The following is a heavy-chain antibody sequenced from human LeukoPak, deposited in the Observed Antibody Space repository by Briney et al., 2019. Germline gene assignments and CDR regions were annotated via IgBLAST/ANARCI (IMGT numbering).Heavy chain of an antibody. CDR1: GFTFSSYA. CDR2: ISYDGSNK. D-gene: IGHD2-15*01. J-gene: IGHJ5*02. Sequence: GGSLRLSCAASGFTFSSYAMHWVRQAPGKGLEWVAVISYDGSNKYYADSVKGRFTISRDNSKNTLYLQMNSLRAEDTAVCYCAKDRVVGSSIWFDPWGQGTLVTVSS. CDR3: AKDRVVGSSIWFDP. V-gene: IGHV3-30-3*01.